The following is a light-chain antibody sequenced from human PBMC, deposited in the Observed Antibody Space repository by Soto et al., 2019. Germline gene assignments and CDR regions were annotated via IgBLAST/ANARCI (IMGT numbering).Light chain of an antibody. V-gene: IGKV3-20*01. J-gene: IGKJ3*01. CDR2: GAS. Sequence: EIVLTQSPGTLSLSPGERATLSCRASQSVSSSYLAWYQQKPGQAPMLLIYGASSRATGIPHRFSGSGSGTDFTLTISSREHEDFAVYYCQQYDISPPGFTFGPGTKVDIK. CDR1: QSVSSSY. CDR3: QQYDISPPGFT.